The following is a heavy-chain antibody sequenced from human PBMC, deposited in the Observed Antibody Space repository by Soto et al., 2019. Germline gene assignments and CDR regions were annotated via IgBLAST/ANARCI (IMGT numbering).Heavy chain of an antibody. CDR3: VRDCSGGGCYSDYGMDV. Sequence: SETLSLTCTVSGDSVSSYYWSWIRQPAGRGLEWIGRIYISGSTDYNPSLKGRVSMSVDRSKNQFSLKLTSVTAADTAVYYCVRDCSGGGCYSDYGMDVWGQGTTVTVSS. J-gene: IGHJ6*02. CDR1: GDSVSSYY. CDR2: IYISGST. D-gene: IGHD2-15*01. V-gene: IGHV4-4*07.